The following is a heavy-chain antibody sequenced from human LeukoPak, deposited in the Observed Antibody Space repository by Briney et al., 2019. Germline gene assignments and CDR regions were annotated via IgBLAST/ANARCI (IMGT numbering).Heavy chain of an antibody. J-gene: IGHJ4*02. CDR2: IYTSGST. CDR1: GASISSYY. D-gene: IGHD5-24*01. V-gene: IGHV4-4*07. Sequence: SETLSLTCTVSGASISSYYWSWIRQPAGKGLEWIGRIYTSGSTNYNPSLKSRVTMSVDTSKNQFSLKLSSVTAADTAVYYCARRRDGYNEDFFDYWGQGTLVTVSS. CDR3: ARRRDGYNEDFFDY.